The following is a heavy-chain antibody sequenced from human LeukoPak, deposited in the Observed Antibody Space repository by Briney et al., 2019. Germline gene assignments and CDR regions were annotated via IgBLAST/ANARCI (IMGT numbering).Heavy chain of an antibody. V-gene: IGHV3-11*04. J-gene: IGHJ4*02. D-gene: IGHD6-13*01. CDR1: GFTFSDYY. Sequence: PGGSLRLSCAASGFTFSDYYMSWIRQAPGKGLEWVSYISSSGSTIYYADSVKGRFTSSRDNAKNSLYLQMNSLRAEDTAVYYCARDQIAAALFDYWGQGTLVTVSS. CDR2: ISSSGSTI. CDR3: ARDQIAAALFDY.